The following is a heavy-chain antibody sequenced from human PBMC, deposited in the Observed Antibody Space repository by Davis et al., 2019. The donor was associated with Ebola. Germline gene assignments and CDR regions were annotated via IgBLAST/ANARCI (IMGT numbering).Heavy chain of an antibody. CDR1: GYTFTNYG. V-gene: IGHV1-18*04. D-gene: IGHD1-1*01. J-gene: IGHJ4*02. Sequence: AASVKVSCKASGYTFTNYGFTWVRQAPGQGLEWMGWISAYNSNTNYAQNVQGRVTMTTDTSTSTAYMEVGTLRSDDTAVYYCARAQFPTTSDHWGQGTLVTVSS. CDR2: ISAYNSNT. CDR3: ARAQFPTTSDH.